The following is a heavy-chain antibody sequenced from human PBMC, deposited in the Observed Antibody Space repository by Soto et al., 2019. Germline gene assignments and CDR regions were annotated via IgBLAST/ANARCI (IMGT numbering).Heavy chain of an antibody. Sequence: GGSLRLSCAASGFTFSSYAMSWVRQAPGKGLEWVSAISGSGGSTYYADSVKGRFTISRDNSKNTLYLQMNSLRAEDTAVYYCAKGEEQLVWGHYYYMDVWGKGTTVTVSS. V-gene: IGHV3-23*01. CDR1: GFTFSSYA. CDR3: AKGEEQLVWGHYYYMDV. D-gene: IGHD6-6*01. J-gene: IGHJ6*03. CDR2: ISGSGGST.